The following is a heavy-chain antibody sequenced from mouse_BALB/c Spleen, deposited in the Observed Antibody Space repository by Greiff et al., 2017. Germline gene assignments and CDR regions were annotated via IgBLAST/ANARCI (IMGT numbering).Heavy chain of an antibody. J-gene: IGHJ1*01. CDR2: IRNKANGYTT. D-gene: IGHD2-4*01. CDR3: ARVYYDYDGWYFDV. CDR1: GFTFTDYY. V-gene: IGHV7-3*02. Sequence: EVNVVESGGGLVQPGGSLRLSCATSGFTFTDYYMSWVRQPPGKALEWLGFIRNKANGYTTEYSASVKGRFTISRDNSQSILYLQMNTLRAEDSATYYCARVYYDYDGWYFDVWGAGTTVTVSS.